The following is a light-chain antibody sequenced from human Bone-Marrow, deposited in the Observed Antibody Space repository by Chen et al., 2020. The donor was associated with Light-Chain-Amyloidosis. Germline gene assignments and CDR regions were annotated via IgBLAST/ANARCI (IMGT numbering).Light chain of an antibody. CDR1: DLPTKY. CDR2: RDT. V-gene: IGLV3-25*03. J-gene: IGLJ2*01. CDR3: QSADSSGTYEVI. Sequence: SYGLTQPPSVSVSLVKTARITCSGDDLPTKYAYWYQQKPGQAPVLVIHRDTERPSGISERFSGSSSETTATLTISGVQAEDEADYHCQSADSSGTYEVIFGGGTKLTVL.